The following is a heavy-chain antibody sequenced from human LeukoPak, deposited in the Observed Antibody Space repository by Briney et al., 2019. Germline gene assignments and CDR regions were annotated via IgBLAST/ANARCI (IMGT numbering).Heavy chain of an antibody. J-gene: IGHJ4*02. CDR3: ARDRPSRRPGLVVDF. CDR1: GFTFSSYA. D-gene: IGHD2-8*02. Sequence: PGGSLRLSCAASGFTFSSYAMSWVRQAPGKGLEWVSAISGSGGSTYYADSVKGRFTISRDNSKNTLYLQMNSLRADDTAVYYCARDRPSRRPGLVVDFWGQGTLVTVSS. CDR2: ISGSGGST. V-gene: IGHV3-23*01.